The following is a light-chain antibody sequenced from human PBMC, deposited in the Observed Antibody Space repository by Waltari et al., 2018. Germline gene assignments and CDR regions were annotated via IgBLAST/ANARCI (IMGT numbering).Light chain of an antibody. CDR3: YEWHAALGPGV. CDR1: NTGSYS. CDR2: YAS. J-gene: IGLJ1*01. V-gene: IGLV3-21*04. Sequence: SYVVTQPPSLSVAPGVSAAITCGGDNTGSYSVHWDQRRPGQAPIVILRYASDLPSGISDGFSGFNAANTANLAIRRVDAGDAADYYYYEWHAALGPGVFGCGTEVTVL.